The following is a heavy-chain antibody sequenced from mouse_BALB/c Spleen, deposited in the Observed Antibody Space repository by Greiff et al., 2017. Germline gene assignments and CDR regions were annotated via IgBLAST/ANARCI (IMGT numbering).Heavy chain of an antibody. CDR2: IWSGGST. CDR1: GFSLTSYG. Sequence: QVQLQQSGPGLVQPSQSLSITCTVSGFSLTSYGVHWVRQSPGKGLEWLGVIWSGGSTDYNAAFISRLSISKDNSKSQVFFKMNSLQANDTAIYYCAKKTGDDPVYYYAMDYWGQGTSVTVSS. J-gene: IGHJ4*01. V-gene: IGHV2-2*02. CDR3: AKKTGDDPVYYYAMDY.